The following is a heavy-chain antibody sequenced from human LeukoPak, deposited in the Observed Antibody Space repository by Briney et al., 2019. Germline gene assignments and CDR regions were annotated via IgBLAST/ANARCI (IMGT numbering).Heavy chain of an antibody. CDR2: IYYSGST. D-gene: IGHD3-22*01. CDR3: ARETYYYDSSGYYSPPDY. V-gene: IGHV4-34*01. Sequence: SETLSLTCAVYGGSFSGYYWGWTRQPPAKGLEWIGSIYYSGSTYYNPSLKSRVTISVDTSKNQFSLKLSSVTAADTAVYYCARETYYYDSSGYYSPPDYWGQGTLVTVSS. CDR1: GGSFSGYY. J-gene: IGHJ4*02.